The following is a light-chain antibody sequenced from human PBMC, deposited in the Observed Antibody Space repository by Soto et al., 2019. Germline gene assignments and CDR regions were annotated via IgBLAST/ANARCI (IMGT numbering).Light chain of an antibody. CDR3: QQYNNWPPLT. CDR2: GAS. Sequence: EIVMTQSPATLSVSPGERATLSCRASQSFSSNLAWYQHRPGQAPRLLIYGASTRATGIPGRFSGSGSGTEFTLTISSLQSEDFAVYYCQQYNNWPPLTFGGGTKVEIK. J-gene: IGKJ4*01. CDR1: QSFSSN. V-gene: IGKV3-15*01.